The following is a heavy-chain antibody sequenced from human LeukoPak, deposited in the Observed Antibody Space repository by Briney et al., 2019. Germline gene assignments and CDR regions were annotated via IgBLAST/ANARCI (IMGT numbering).Heavy chain of an antibody. D-gene: IGHD5/OR15-5a*01. V-gene: IGHV1-18*01. CDR1: GYTFINYR. J-gene: IGHJ5*02. Sequence: ASVKVSCKASGYTFINYRITWVRQAPGQGLEWMGWISAYNGNTNYAQKFQGRVTMTTDTSTSTAYMELRSLRSDDTAVYYCAIDKVSTPTTLAFDPWGQGTLVTVSS. CDR2: ISAYNGNT. CDR3: AIDKVSTPTTLAFDP.